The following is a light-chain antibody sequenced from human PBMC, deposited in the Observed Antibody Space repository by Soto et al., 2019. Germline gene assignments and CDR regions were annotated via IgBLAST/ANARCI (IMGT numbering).Light chain of an antibody. V-gene: IGKV1-33*01. CDR2: DAS. CDR3: QQYENLPLT. CDR1: HDISDY. Sequence: DIQMTQSPSSLSASVGDRVTITCQASHDISDYLNWYQQKPGKAPNLLIYDASNVETGVPSRFAGSGSGTDFTFTINNLQPEDTATYYCQQYENLPLTFGGGTKVEI. J-gene: IGKJ4*01.